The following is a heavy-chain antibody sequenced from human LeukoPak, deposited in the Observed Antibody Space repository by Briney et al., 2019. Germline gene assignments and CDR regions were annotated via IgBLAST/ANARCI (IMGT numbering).Heavy chain of an antibody. V-gene: IGHV3-30*02. CDR3: AKSPDSSSWRTAPFDY. CDR2: IRYDGSNK. J-gene: IGHJ4*02. CDR1: GFTFSSYG. D-gene: IGHD6-13*01. Sequence: GSLRLSCAASGFTFSSYGMHWVRQAPGKGLEWVAFIRYDGSNKYYADSVKGRFTISRDNSKNTLYLQMNSLRAEDTAVYYCAKSPDSSSWRTAPFDYWGQGTLVTVSS.